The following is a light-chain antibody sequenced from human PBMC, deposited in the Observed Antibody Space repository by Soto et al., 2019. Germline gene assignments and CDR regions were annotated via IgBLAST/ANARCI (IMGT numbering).Light chain of an antibody. CDR3: QQYCSSYT. CDR2: GAS. J-gene: IGKJ2*01. Sequence: EIVLTQSPGTLSLSPGERATLSCRASQSVSSSYLAWYQQKPGQAPRLLIYGASRRATGIPDRFSGSGSGTDYTLTISRLEPEDFAVYYCQQYCSSYTFGQGTKLEIK. CDR1: QSVSSSY. V-gene: IGKV3-20*01.